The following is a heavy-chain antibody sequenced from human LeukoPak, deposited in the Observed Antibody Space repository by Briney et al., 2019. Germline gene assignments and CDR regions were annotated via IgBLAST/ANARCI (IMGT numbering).Heavy chain of an antibody. Sequence: GGSLRLSCAASGFTFDDYGMNWVRQPPGKGLEWVSGINWHGDSTGYADSVKGRFTISRDNAKNSLYLQMNSLRAEDTALYYCASSKRGTYRFDAYDIWGQGTMVTVSS. CDR1: GFTFDDYG. J-gene: IGHJ3*02. D-gene: IGHD3-16*02. CDR2: INWHGDST. CDR3: ASSKRGTYRFDAYDI. V-gene: IGHV3-20*04.